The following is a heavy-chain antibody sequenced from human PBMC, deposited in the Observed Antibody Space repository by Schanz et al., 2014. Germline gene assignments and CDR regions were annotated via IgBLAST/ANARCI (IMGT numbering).Heavy chain of an antibody. Sequence: QVQLVESGGGVVQPGRSLKLSCAASGFPFSSHGMHWVRQAPAKGLEWVAVVGDTGTTKFYADSVKGRLTVSRDNSENTVYLEFHSLRSEDTAVYFCAKDLHSNSGNYYSYYFDSWGPGALXTVSS. D-gene: IGHD3-10*01. J-gene: IGHJ4*02. V-gene: IGHV3-30*18. CDR2: VGDTGTTK. CDR3: AKDLHSNSGNYYSYYFDS. CDR1: GFPFSSHG.